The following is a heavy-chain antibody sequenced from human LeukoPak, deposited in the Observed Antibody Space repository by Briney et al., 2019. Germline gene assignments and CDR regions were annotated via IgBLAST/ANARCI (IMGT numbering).Heavy chain of an antibody. D-gene: IGHD2-2*02. J-gene: IGHJ4*02. V-gene: IGHV3-33*01. CDR2: IWYDGSKT. CDR1: GFPFRNYG. CDR3: ARAPYTTGRSFYFDS. Sequence: GRSLRLSCAASGFPFRNYGMHWVRQAPGKGLEWVAIIWYDGSKTYYADSVKGRFTTSRDNLSNTLYLQMNSLRAEDTALYFCARAPYTTGRSFYFDSWGQGTLVTVSS.